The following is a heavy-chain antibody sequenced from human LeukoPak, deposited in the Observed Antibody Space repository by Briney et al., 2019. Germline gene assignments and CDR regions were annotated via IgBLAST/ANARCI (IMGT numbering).Heavy chain of an antibody. CDR3: AYHTGIAVAAFDY. CDR2: ISGSGGST. J-gene: IGHJ4*02. Sequence: GGSLRLSCAASGFTFSSYAMSWVRDARGKGLEWVSAISGSGGSTYYADSVKRRFTISRDNSKNTLYLQMNSLRAEDTAVYYCAYHTGIAVAAFDYWGQGTLVTVSS. D-gene: IGHD6-19*01. V-gene: IGHV3-23*01. CDR1: GFTFSSYA.